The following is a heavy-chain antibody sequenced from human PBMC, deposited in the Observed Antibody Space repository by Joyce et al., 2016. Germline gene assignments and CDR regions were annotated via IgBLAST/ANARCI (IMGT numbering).Heavy chain of an antibody. V-gene: IGHV5-10-1*03. CDR1: GFTFTNYW. CDR3: ARRHYYGSGSRLDL. D-gene: IGHD3-10*01. CDR2: SDLDDSDA. J-gene: IGHJ5*02. Sequence: EVQLVQSGAEVKKPGESLRISCAGSGFTFTNYWITWVRQMPGKGLEWMGTSDLDDSDAKYSRACQGHVTCSGDKSISTAYLQWSSLKVSDTAMYYCARRHYYGSGSRLDLWGQGTLVTVSS.